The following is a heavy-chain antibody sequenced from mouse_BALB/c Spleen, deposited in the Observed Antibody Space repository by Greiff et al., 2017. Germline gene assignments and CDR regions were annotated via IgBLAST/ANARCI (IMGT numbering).Heavy chain of an antibody. CDR1: GFTFSSYA. Sequence: EVQVVESGGGLVKPGGSLKLSCAASGFTFSSYAMSWVRQTPEKRLEWVATISSGGSYTYYPDSVKGRFTISRDNAKNTLYLQMSSLRSEDTAMYYCARMSTATNWYFDVWGAGTTVTVSS. CDR3: ARMSTATNWYFDV. V-gene: IGHV5-9-3*01. J-gene: IGHJ1*01. CDR2: ISSGGSYT. D-gene: IGHD1-2*01.